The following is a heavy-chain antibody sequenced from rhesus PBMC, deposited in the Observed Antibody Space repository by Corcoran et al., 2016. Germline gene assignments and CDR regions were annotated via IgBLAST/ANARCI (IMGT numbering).Heavy chain of an antibody. CDR2: ISGGGGRT. V-gene: IGHV4-173*01. CDR1: GGSVSSNY. Sequence: QLQLQESGPGLVKPSETLSLTCAVSGGSVSSNYWSWIRQSPGKGLEGIGRISGGGGRTDYNPPLQSRVTISTDPSKNQFSLKLSSVTAADTAVYYCARGDSGGYMGDFDDWGQGVLVIVSS. J-gene: IGHJ4*01. D-gene: IGHD1-44*02. CDR3: ARGDSGGYMGDFDD.